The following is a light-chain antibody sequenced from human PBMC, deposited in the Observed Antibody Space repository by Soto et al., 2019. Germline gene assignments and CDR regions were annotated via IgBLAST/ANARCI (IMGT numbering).Light chain of an antibody. CDR2: ATS. V-gene: IGKV1-27*01. CDR3: QKYNSAPLT. J-gene: IGKJ4*01. CDR1: QGIGPY. Sequence: DVQMTQSPSSLSAFVGDRVTITCRASQGIGPYLAWFQQKPGKVPKLLIYATSTFQSGVPSRFSGSGSGTDFTLTSNSLQPEDGGTYYCQKYNSAPLTFGGGTKVEIK.